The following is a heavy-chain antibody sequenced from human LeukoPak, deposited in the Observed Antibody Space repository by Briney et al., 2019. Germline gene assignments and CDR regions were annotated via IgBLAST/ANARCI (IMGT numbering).Heavy chain of an antibody. CDR3: ARGGHYYDTSGSTYYFHY. CDR2: IYYTGST. J-gene: IGHJ4*02. V-gene: IGHV4-59*02. CDR1: GGSVSSYY. Sequence: PSETLSLTCTVSGGSVSSYYWSWIRPSPGKGLEWIGYIYYTGSTNYNPSLQSRVTISVDTSKNQFSLKLSSVTAADTAVYYCARGGHYYDTSGSTYYFHYWGQGTLVTVSS. D-gene: IGHD3-22*01.